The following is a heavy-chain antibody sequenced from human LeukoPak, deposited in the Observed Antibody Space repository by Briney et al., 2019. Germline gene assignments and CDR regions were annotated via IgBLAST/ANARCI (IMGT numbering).Heavy chain of an antibody. CDR2: ISGSGDST. V-gene: IGHV3-23*01. D-gene: IGHD1-26*01. CDR3: AKSQDGGRLFHFDY. J-gene: IGHJ4*02. CDR1: GFTFSSYA. Sequence: PGGSLRLSCAASGFTFSSYAMSWVRQAPGKGLEWVSAISGSGDSTYYADSVKGRFTISRDNSKNTLYLQMNSLRAEDTAVYFCAKSQDGGRLFHFDYWGQGTLVTVSS.